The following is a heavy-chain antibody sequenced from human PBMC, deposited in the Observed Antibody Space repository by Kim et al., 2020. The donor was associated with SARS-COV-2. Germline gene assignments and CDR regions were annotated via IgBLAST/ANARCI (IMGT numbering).Heavy chain of an antibody. Sequence: SETLSLTCAVYGGSFSGYYWSWIRQPPGKGLEWIGEINHSGSTNYNPSLKSRVTISVDTSKNQFSLKLSSVTAADTAAYYCARGTGGITMIVVVKPYYYYGMDVWGQGTTVTVSS. D-gene: IGHD3-22*01. CDR2: INHSGST. V-gene: IGHV4-34*01. J-gene: IGHJ6*02. CDR3: ARGTGGITMIVVVKPYYYYGMDV. CDR1: GGSFSGYY.